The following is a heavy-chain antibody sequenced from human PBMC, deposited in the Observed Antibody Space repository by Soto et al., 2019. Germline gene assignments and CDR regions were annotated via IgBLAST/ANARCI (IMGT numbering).Heavy chain of an antibody. Sequence: QVQLVESGGGVVQPGRSLRLSCAASGFTFSSYGMHWVRQAPGKGLEWVAVIWYDGSNKYYADSVKGRFTISRDNSKNTXYXXMNSLRTEDTAVYYCARDEVSYCSGGSCYSFQFDYWGQGTLVTVSS. CDR2: IWYDGSNK. D-gene: IGHD2-15*01. J-gene: IGHJ4*02. V-gene: IGHV3-33*01. CDR3: ARDEVSYCSGGSCYSFQFDY. CDR1: GFTFSSYG.